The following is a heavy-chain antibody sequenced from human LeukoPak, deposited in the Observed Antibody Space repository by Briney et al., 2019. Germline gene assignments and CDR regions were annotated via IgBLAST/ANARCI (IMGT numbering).Heavy chain of an antibody. CDR3: ARVWYRWLPQETPYAFDI. V-gene: IGHV3-74*01. J-gene: IGHJ3*02. Sequence: GGSLRLSCAASGFTFSSYWMHWVRQAPGKGLVWVSRINSDGSSTSYADSVKGRFTISRDNAKNTLYLQMNSLRAEDTAVYYCARVWYRWLPQETPYAFDIWGQGTMVTVSS. D-gene: IGHD5-24*01. CDR1: GFTFSSYW. CDR2: INSDGSST.